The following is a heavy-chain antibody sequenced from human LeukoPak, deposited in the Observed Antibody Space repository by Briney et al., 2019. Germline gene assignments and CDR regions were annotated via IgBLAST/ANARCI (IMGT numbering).Heavy chain of an antibody. CDR1: GGSFSGYY. CDR3: ARARYCSGGSCYYNRPYNTKEYFQH. Sequence: SSETLSLTCAVYGGSFSGYYWSWIRQPPGKGLEWIGEINHSGSTNYNPSLKSRVTISVDTSKNQFSLKLSSVTAADTAVYYCARARYCSGGSCYYNRPYNTKEYFQHWGQGTLVTVSS. D-gene: IGHD2-15*01. J-gene: IGHJ1*01. CDR2: INHSGST. V-gene: IGHV4-34*01.